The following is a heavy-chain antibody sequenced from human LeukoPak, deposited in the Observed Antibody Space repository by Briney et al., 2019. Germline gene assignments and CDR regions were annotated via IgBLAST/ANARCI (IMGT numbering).Heavy chain of an antibody. CDR3: AKTMVRGVIVGY. J-gene: IGHJ4*02. Sequence: GGSLRLSCAASGFTVSSNYMSWVRQAPGKGLEWVSVIYSGGSTYYADSVKGRFTISRDNSKNTLYLQMNGLRAGDTAVYYCAKTMVRGVIVGYWGQGTLVTVSS. V-gene: IGHV3-66*01. CDR2: IYSGGST. D-gene: IGHD3-10*01. CDR1: GFTVSSNY.